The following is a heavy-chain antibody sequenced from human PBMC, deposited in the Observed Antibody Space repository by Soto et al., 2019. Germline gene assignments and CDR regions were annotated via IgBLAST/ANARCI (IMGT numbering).Heavy chain of an antibody. CDR1: GYSFTSYW. Sequence: GESLKIYCKGSGYSFTSYWISWVRQMPGKGLEWMGRIDPSDSYTNYSPSFQGHVTISADKSISTAYLQWSSLKASDTAMYYCAYRGYSSSWYDPYYGMDVRGQGTTVTVSS. CDR2: IDPSDSYT. D-gene: IGHD6-13*01. J-gene: IGHJ6*02. V-gene: IGHV5-10-1*01. CDR3: AYRGYSSSWYDPYYGMDV.